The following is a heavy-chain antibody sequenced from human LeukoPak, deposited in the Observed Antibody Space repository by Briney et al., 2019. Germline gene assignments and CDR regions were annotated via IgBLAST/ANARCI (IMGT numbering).Heavy chain of an antibody. CDR2: ISGSGDST. Sequence: PGGSLRLSCAASGFTGNTNYMSWVRQAPGKGLEWVSTISGSGDSTNYADSVKGRFTISRDNSKNTLYLQMNSLRVEDTALYYCAKDQYSGIYYSFDYWGQGTLVTVSS. D-gene: IGHD1-26*01. CDR3: AKDQYSGIYYSFDY. V-gene: IGHV3-23*01. CDR1: GFTGNTNY. J-gene: IGHJ4*02.